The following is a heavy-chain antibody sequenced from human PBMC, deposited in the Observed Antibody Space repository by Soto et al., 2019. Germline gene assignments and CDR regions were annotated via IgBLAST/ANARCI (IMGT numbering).Heavy chain of an antibody. J-gene: IGHJ3*02. V-gene: IGHV3-13*01. CDR2: IDIAGNT. CDR1: GFTFSSYD. Sequence: EVQLVESGGGLVQPGGSLRLSCAASGFTFSSYDMHWVRQATGKGLEWVSAIDIAGNTYYPVSVRDRFTISRENAKHSLYLQMNSLRAGDTAVYYCAREGERGSGAAVDALDIWGQGTMVTVSS. D-gene: IGHD3-10*01. CDR3: AREGERGSGAAVDALDI.